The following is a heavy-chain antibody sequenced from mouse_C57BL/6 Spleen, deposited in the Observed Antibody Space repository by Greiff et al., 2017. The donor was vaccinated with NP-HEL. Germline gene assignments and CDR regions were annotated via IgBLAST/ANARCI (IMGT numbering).Heavy chain of an antibody. D-gene: IGHD4-1*01. V-gene: IGHV3-3*01. J-gene: IGHJ1*03. CDR1: GFSINSDCY. Sequence: VQLQQSGPSLVRPSQTLSLTCTVTGFSINSDCYWIWIRQFPGNKLEYIGYTFYSGITYYTPSLESRTNITRDPSKNQFSLKLSSVTTEDTATYYGARVLGSYWYFDVWGTGTTVTVSS. CDR3: ARVLGSYWYFDV. CDR2: TFYSGIT.